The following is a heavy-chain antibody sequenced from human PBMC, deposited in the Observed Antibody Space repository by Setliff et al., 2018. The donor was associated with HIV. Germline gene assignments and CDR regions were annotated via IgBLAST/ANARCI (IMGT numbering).Heavy chain of an antibody. CDR2: IIPIFGTA. CDR1: GGTFNSYA. D-gene: IGHD3-16*01. CDR3: ARDDGGYNYAEAFDV. V-gene: IGHV1-69*13. J-gene: IGHJ3*01. Sequence: SVKVSCKASGGTFNSYAISWVRQAPGQGLEWMGGIIPIFGTANYAQKFQGRVTITADESTSTAYMELRSLRSDDTAVYYCARDDGGYNYAEAFDVWGQGTMVTVSS.